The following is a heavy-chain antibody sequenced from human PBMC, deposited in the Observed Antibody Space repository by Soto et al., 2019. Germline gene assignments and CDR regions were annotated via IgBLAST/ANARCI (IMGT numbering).Heavy chain of an antibody. CDR1: GFTFSSYP. V-gene: IGHV3-23*01. J-gene: IGHJ6*02. CDR2: ISGSGGST. CDR3: AKVIPSEIVVVPAVTYGMDV. D-gene: IGHD2-2*01. Sequence: GGSVRLSCAASGFTFSSYPMSWVRQAPGKGLEWVSAISGSGGSTYYADSVKGRFTISRDNSKNTLYLQMSSLRAEDTAVYYCAKVIPSEIVVVPAVTYGMDVWGQGTTVTVSS.